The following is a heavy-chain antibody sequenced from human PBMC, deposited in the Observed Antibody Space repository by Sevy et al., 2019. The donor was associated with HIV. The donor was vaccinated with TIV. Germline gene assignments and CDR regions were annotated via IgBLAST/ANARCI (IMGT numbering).Heavy chain of an antibody. CDR2: ISYSGNT. V-gene: IGHV4-61*01. J-gene: IGHJ6*02. Sequence: SETLSLTCTVSGGSVTSGNYYWTWIRQPPGKGLEWIGYISYSGNTKCNPSLKSRVIISVDTSKTQFSLTLSSVTAADTAVYYCARVREAIYYFGMDVWGQGTTVTVSS. CDR1: GGSVTSGNYY. CDR3: ARVREAIYYFGMDV.